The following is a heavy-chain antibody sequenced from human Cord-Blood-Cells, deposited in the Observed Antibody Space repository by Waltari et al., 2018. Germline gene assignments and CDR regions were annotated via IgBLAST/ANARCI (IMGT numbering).Heavy chain of an antibody. J-gene: IGHJ4*02. CDR3: ARGLRYFDWLYDY. Sequence: QLQRQESGPGLGKPSETLPLTFTVSRGSISSSSYYWGWTRQPPGKGLEWIGSIYYSGSTYYNPALKSRVTISVDTSKNQFSLKLSSVTAADTAVYYCARGLRYFDWLYDYWGQGTLVTVSS. V-gene: IGHV4-39*01. D-gene: IGHD3-9*01. CDR1: RGSISSSSYY. CDR2: IYYSGST.